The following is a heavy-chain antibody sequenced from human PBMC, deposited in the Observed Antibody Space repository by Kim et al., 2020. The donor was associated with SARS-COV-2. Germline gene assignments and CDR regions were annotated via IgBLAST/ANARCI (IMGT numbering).Heavy chain of an antibody. CDR1: GFTFRSNG. CDR2: MSHDGSYK. CDR3: AKDGWGIFSPGGGTYFDH. V-gene: IGHV3-30*18. D-gene: IGHD2-8*02. Sequence: GGSLRLSCAASGFTFRSNGMHWVRQAPGKGLEWVTVMSHDGSYKYYADSVKGRFTISRDNSKNTLYLQMNSLRAEDTAVYYCAKDGWGIFSPGGGTYFDHWGQGTLVTVSS. J-gene: IGHJ4*02.